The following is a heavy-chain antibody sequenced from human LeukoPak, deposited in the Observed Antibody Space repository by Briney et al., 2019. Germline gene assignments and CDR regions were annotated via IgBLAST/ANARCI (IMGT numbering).Heavy chain of an antibody. J-gene: IGHJ4*02. D-gene: IGHD3-22*01. CDR2: IIPTFGRA. CDR1: GGTFSRYT. V-gene: IGHV1-69*13. Sequence: GASVKVSCKASGGTFSRYTISWVRQAPGQGLEWMGGIIPTFGRANYAQKFQGRLTITADESSTTAYMELSGLRSEDTAVYYCATDASIYDSRGYYYLWWGQGTLVTVSS. CDR3: ATDASIYDSRGYYYLW.